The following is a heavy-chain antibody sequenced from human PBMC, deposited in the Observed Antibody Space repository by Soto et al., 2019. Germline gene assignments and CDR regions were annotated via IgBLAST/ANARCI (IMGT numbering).Heavy chain of an antibody. V-gene: IGHV3-23*01. D-gene: IGHD2-21*02. J-gene: IGHJ4*02. CDR1: GFTFSSYA. CDR2: ISGSGGST. CDR3: AKDLGDPSQSVYFDY. Sequence: PGGSLRLSCAASGFTFSSYAMSWVRQAPGKGLEWVSAISGSGGSTYYADSVKGRFTISRDNSKNTLYLRMNSLRAEDTAVYYCAKDLGDPSQSVYFDYWGQGTLVTVSS.